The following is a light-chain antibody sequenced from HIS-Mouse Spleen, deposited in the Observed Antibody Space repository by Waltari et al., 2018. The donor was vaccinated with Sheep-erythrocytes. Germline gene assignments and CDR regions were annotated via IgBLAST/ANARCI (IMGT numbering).Light chain of an antibody. CDR3: CSYAGSYNHV. J-gene: IGLJ1*01. Sequence: QSALTQPASVSGSPGQSITISCTGTSSDVGSYNLVPWYQQHPGKAPKLMIYEGSKRPSGLSNRFSGSKSGNTASLTISGLQAEDEADYYCCSYAGSYNHVFATGTKVTVL. V-gene: IGLV2-23*01. CDR1: SSDVGSYNL. CDR2: EGS.